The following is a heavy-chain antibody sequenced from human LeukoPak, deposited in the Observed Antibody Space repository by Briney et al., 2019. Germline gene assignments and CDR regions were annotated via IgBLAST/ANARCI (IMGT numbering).Heavy chain of an antibody. V-gene: IGHV1-18*01. J-gene: IGHJ4*02. CDR2: INPNSGGT. D-gene: IGHD3-16*02. CDR3: ASRPRGIWGSYRYDD. Sequence: ASVKVSCKASGYTFTSYGISWVRQAPGQGLEWMGWINPNSGGTNYARKFQGRVSMTTDTSITTGYMELSGLRFDDTAVYYCASRPRGIWGSYRYDDWGQGTLVTVSS. CDR1: GYTFTSYG.